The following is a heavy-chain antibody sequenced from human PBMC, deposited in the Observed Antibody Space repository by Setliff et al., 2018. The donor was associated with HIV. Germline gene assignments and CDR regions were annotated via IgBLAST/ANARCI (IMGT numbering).Heavy chain of an antibody. CDR1: GYSFSNYV. V-gene: IGHV1-3*01. CDR3: ARDDGGYNYAEAFDV. CDR2: INVGNGNT. D-gene: IGHD3-16*01. Sequence: GASVKVSCKASGYSFSNYVMQWVRQAPGQRLEWMGWINVGNGNTKYSEKFQGRVTITRDTSASTAYMELNSLRSEDTAVYYCARDDGGYNYAEAFDVWGQGTMVTVSS. J-gene: IGHJ3*01.